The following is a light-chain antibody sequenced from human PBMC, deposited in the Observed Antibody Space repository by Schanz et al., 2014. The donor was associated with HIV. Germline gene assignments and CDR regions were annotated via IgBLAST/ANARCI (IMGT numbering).Light chain of an antibody. CDR2: AAS. V-gene: IGKV3-20*01. Sequence: VLTQSPGTLSLSPGERATLSCRASQSVSSNFLAWYQQKPGQAPRLLIYAASTRATGIPDRFSGSGSGTDFTLTISRLEPEDFAVYYCQHYGSSPFTFGPGTKVDIK. CDR1: QSVSSNF. CDR3: QHYGSSPFT. J-gene: IGKJ3*01.